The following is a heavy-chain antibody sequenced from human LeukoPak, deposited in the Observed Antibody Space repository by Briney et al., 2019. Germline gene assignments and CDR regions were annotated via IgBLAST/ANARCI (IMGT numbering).Heavy chain of an antibody. Sequence: PSETLSLTCTVSGGSITSNSYYWAWIRQPPGKGLEWIGSLYYTGSTNYSPSLKSRVTISGDTSKNQFSLELSSVTAADTAVYYCAREGQEQQLVRGRWFDPWGQGTLVTVSS. CDR1: GGSITSNSYY. CDR2: LYYTGST. D-gene: IGHD6-13*01. J-gene: IGHJ5*02. CDR3: AREGQEQQLVRGRWFDP. V-gene: IGHV4-39*07.